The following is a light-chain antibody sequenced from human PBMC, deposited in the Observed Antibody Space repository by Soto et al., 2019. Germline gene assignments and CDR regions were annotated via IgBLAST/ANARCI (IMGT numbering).Light chain of an antibody. V-gene: IGKV3-20*01. CDR1: QSVSSRY. CDR3: QQYSSSPRVT. Sequence: EIVFAQSPGTLSFSPLERGTFXWGAIQSVSSRYLAWYQQKPGQAPRLLIYGASSRATGIPDRFSGSGSGTDFTLTISRLEPEDFAVYYCQQYSSSPRVTFGQGTRLEIK. CDR2: GAS. J-gene: IGKJ5*01.